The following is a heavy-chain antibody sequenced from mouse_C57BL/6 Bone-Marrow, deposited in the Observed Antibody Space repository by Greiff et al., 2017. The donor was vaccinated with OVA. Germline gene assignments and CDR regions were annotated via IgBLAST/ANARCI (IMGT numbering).Heavy chain of an antibody. Sequence: QVQLQQSGAELVRPGASVTLSCKASGYTFTDYEMHWVKQTPVHGLEWIGAIDPETGGTAYNQKFKGTAILTADKSSSTAYMELRSLTSEDSAVYYCTRDYSNYYAMDYWGQGTSVTVSS. CDR2: IDPETGGT. CDR3: TRDYSNYYAMDY. CDR1: GYTFTDYE. V-gene: IGHV1-15*01. J-gene: IGHJ4*01. D-gene: IGHD2-5*01.